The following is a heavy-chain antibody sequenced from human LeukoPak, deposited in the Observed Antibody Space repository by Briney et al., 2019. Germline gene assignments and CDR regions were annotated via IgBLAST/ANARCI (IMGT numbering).Heavy chain of an antibody. V-gene: IGHV4-34*01. CDR1: GGSFSGYY. CDR3: ARGGSSGYYNLYYFDY. CDR2: INHSGST. Sequence: SETLSLTCAVYGGSFSGYYWSWIRQPPGKGLEWIGEINHSGSTNHNPSLKSRVTISVDTSKNQFSLKLSSVTAADTAVYYCARGGSSGYYNLYYFDYWGQGTLVTASS. D-gene: IGHD3-22*01. J-gene: IGHJ4*02.